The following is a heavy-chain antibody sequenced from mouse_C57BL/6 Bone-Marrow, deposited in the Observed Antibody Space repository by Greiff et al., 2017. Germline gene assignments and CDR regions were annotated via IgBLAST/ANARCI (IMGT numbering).Heavy chain of an antibody. Sequence: EVKLVESGEGLVKPGGSLKLSCAASGFTFSSYAMSWVRQTPEKRLEWVAYISSGGDYIYYADTVKGRFTISRDNARNTLYLQMSSLKSEDTAMYYCTRVYYGNYDYYAMDYWGQGTSVTVSS. J-gene: IGHJ4*01. V-gene: IGHV5-9-1*02. CDR1: GFTFSSYA. CDR2: ISSGGDYI. CDR3: TRVYYGNYDYYAMDY. D-gene: IGHD2-1*01.